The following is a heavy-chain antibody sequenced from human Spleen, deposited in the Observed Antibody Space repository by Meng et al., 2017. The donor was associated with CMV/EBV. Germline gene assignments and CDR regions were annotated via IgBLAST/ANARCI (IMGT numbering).Heavy chain of an antibody. V-gene: IGHV3-30*02. CDR1: GFIFSNYG. CDR3: AKDYFAFWSGYPNYGMDV. Sequence: GESLKISCAASGFIFSNYGMHWVRQAPGKGLEWVAFIRYDGDSVKGRFTISRDNSKNTLYLQMNSLRAADTAVYYCAKDYFAFWSGYPNYGMDVWGQGTTVPSP. J-gene: IGHJ6*02. D-gene: IGHD3-3*01. CDR2: IRYDG.